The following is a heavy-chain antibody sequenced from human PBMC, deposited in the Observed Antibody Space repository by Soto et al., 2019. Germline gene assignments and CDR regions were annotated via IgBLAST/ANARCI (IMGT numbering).Heavy chain of an antibody. Sequence: TQSHSSTFAGVYIGVSDCCWTWIRQAPGQGLEWIGYIYYSGSTYYNPSLKSRVTMSVDTSKNQFSLKLRSVIVADTAVYHCARFVRSCSGTTCYTRADVWGQGTTVNVS. CDR2: IYYSGST. V-gene: IGHV4-30-4*02. D-gene: IGHD2-2*02. CDR1: GVYIGVSDCC. J-gene: IGHJ6*02. CDR3: ARFVRSCSGTTCYTRADV.